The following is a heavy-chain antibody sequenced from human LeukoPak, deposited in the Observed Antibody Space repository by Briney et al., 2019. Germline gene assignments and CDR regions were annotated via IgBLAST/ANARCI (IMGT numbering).Heavy chain of an antibody. D-gene: IGHD5-12*01. CDR2: ISAYNGNT. CDR3: ARAERLRHFDY. J-gene: IGHJ4*02. CDR1: GYTFTSYG. V-gene: IGHV1-18*01. Sequence: GASVKVSCKASGYTFTSYGISWVRQAPGQGLEWMGWISAYNGNTNYAQKLQGRVTMTTDTSTSTAYTELRSLRSDDTAVYYCARAERLRHFDYWGQGTLVTVSS.